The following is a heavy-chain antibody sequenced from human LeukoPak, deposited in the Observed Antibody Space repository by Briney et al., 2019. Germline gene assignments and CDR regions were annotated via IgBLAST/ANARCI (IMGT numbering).Heavy chain of an antibody. V-gene: IGHV4-39*01. CDR1: GGSISSSLYH. J-gene: IGHJ6*03. CDR2: IYYTGTT. D-gene: IGHD3-10*01. CDR3: ARLPLPSYGSGSYGPSYYYYYMGV. Sequence: SETLSLTCTVSGGSISSSLYHWGWIRQSPGKNLEWLGSIYYTGTTHYNPSLKSRVTISVDTSKNQFSLKLSSVTAADAAVYYCARLPLPSYGSGSYGPSYYYYYMGVWGKGTTVTISS.